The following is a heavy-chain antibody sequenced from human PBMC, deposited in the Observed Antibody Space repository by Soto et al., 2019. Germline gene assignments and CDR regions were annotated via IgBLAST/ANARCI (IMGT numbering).Heavy chain of an antibody. D-gene: IGHD3-16*01. Sequence: QVQLQESGPGLVKPSETLSLTCTVSGASISSYHWSWIRQTPGKGLEWIGYIYYSGSANYNPSLKSRVTFSVDTSKNQVSLKLSSVTAADTGVCYCAAAVPAEYVFPYYYMDVWGKGTTVTVSS. CDR2: IYYSGSA. CDR1: GASISSYH. CDR3: AAAVPAEYVFPYYYMDV. V-gene: IGHV4-59*01. J-gene: IGHJ6*03.